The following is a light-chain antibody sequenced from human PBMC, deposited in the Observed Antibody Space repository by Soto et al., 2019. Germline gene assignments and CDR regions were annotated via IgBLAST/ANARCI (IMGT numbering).Light chain of an antibody. CDR1: SSDVGSFYP. J-gene: IGLJ2*01. CDR2: EVT. V-gene: IGLV2-23*02. CDR3: CSYAGSSPL. Sequence: QSALTQPASVSGSPGQSITISCTGTSSDVGSFYPVSWYQQHPGKPPKLMIYEVTKRPSGISNRFSGSKSGNTASLTISGLQAEDEADYYCCSYAGSSPLFGGGTKVTVL.